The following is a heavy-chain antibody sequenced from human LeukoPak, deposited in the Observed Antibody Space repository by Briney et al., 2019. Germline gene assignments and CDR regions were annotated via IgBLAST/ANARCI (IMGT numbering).Heavy chain of an antibody. V-gene: IGHV3-30-3*01. Sequence: TGGSLRLSCAASGFTFSSYAMHWVRQAPGKGLEWVAVISYDGSNKYYADSVKGRFTISRDNSKNTLYLQMNSLRAEDTAVYYCARDSMGPPPMIVVVTPESDPFDIWGQGTMVTVSS. D-gene: IGHD3-22*01. J-gene: IGHJ3*02. CDR1: GFTFSSYA. CDR2: ISYDGSNK. CDR3: ARDSMGPPPMIVVVTPESDPFDI.